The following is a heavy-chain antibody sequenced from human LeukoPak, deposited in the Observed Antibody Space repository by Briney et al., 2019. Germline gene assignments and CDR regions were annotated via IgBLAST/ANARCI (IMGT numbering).Heavy chain of an antibody. CDR3: ARNYGGYSDYYFDY. J-gene: IGHJ4*02. CDR2: IYTSGSS. V-gene: IGHV4-4*07. D-gene: IGHD4-23*01. CDR1: GGSISGYY. Sequence: SETLSHTCTVSGGSISGYYWSWIRQPAGKGLEWIGRIYTSGSSNYNPSLKGRVTMSVDTSKNQFSLKLSSVTAADTAVYYCARNYGGYSDYYFDYWGQGTLVTVSS.